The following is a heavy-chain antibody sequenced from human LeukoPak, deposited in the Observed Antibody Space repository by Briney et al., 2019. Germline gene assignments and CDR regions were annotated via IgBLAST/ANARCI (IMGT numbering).Heavy chain of an antibody. CDR3: ASLRRDYFDN. V-gene: IGHV3-48*01. J-gene: IGHJ4*02. CDR1: GFTFSNYN. CDR2: ISSSSSTI. Sequence: GGSLRLSCAASGFTFSNYNMNWVRQAPGKGLEWVSYISSSSSTIYYADSVKGRFTISRDNAKNSLYLQMNSLRVEDTAVYYCASLRRDYFDNWGQGTLVTVSS. D-gene: IGHD3-10*01.